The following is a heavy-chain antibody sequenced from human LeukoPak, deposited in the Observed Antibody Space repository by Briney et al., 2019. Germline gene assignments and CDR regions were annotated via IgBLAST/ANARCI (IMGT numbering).Heavy chain of an antibody. Sequence: GGSLRLSCAASGYRFGYHGMSWVRQAPGKGLEWVSGTNWNGGSTGYGDSVKGRFTISRDNAKNSLYLQMNSLRAEDTALYYCAGGDRNGWYFDYWGQGILVTVSS. CDR3: AGGDRNGWYFDY. CDR2: TNWNGGST. J-gene: IGHJ4*02. V-gene: IGHV3-20*04. D-gene: IGHD6-19*01. CDR1: GYRFGYHG.